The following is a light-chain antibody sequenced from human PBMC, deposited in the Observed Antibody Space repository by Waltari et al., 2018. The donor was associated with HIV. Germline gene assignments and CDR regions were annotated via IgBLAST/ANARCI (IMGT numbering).Light chain of an antibody. V-gene: IGLV2-14*01. Sequence: QSALTQPASVSGSPGQSITISCTGTTSDVGGYKYVSWYQQHPDKAPKLVVYEVSNRPSGIPMRFSGSKSGNTASLTISGLQAEDEADYYCSSYTSRNTRVFGTGTKVTVL. J-gene: IGLJ1*01. CDR1: TSDVGGYKY. CDR3: SSYTSRNTRV. CDR2: EVS.